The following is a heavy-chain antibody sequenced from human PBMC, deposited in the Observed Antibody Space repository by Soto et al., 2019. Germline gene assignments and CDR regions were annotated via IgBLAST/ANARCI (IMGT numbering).Heavy chain of an antibody. V-gene: IGHV4-30-2*01. CDR3: ARGRSTSGYPNFDP. CDR1: GGSIINGDFS. Sequence: PSETLSLTCAVSGGSIINGDFSWNWIRQPPGKGLEWVGYIYHEGSTYYNPSLKGRATISVDRSKNYFSLKLSSVTAADTGVYFCARGRSTSGYPNFDPWGQGTLVTLSS. J-gene: IGHJ5*02. D-gene: IGHD3-22*01. CDR2: IYHEGST.